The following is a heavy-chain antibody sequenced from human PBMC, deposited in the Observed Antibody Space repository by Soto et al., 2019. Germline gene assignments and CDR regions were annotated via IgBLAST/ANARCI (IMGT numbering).Heavy chain of an antibody. CDR1: QFTFVNYG. Sequence: GGSLRLSCEASQFTFVNYGMHWVRQPPGKGLEWVAAIWYDRSHEDYVDSVKGRFTVSRDNSKNTLYLQMNSLRPEDTAIYYCARDRLHGSGSSNPPPDYWGRGTLVTVSS. V-gene: IGHV3-33*01. CDR3: ARDRLHGSGSSNPPPDY. CDR2: IWYDRSHE. J-gene: IGHJ4*02. D-gene: IGHD3-10*01.